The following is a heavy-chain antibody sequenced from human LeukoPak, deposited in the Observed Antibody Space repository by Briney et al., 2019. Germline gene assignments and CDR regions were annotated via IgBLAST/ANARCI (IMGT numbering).Heavy chain of an antibody. CDR3: ARALDTMIVVVNAFDI. CDR1: GFTFSGYG. J-gene: IGHJ3*02. V-gene: IGHV3-23*01. Sequence: GGSLRLSCAASGFTFSGYGMSWVCQAPGKWLEWVSAISGSGGTTYYADSVKGRFTISRDNAKNSLYLQMNSLRAEDTAVYYCARALDTMIVVVNAFDIWGQGTMVTVSS. D-gene: IGHD3-22*01. CDR2: ISGSGGTT.